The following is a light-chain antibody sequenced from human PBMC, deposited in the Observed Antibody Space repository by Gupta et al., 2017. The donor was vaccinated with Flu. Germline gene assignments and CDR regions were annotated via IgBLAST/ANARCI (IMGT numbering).Light chain of an antibody. CDR3: QYDDNSRVA. J-gene: IGKJ3*01. CDR1: RSLSSTY. Sequence: EIVLTQSPGTLSLSPGDRATLSCRTSRSLSSTYLAWYQQKPGQAPRLLIFGASFRATGIPDRFTGSGSGTDFTLTISRLEPEDFAVYYCQYDDNSRVAFGHGTKVDIK. V-gene: IGKV3-20*01. CDR2: GAS.